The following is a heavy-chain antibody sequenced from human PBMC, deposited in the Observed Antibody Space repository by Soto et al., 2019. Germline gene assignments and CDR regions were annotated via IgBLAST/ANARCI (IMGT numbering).Heavy chain of an antibody. CDR2: INHSGNT. CDR1: GGSFSGYY. Sequence: QVQLQQWGAGLLKPSETLSLTCAVYGGSFSGYYWSWIRQPPGKGLEWIGEINHSGNTNYNPSLKSLVTISVDTSKNQFSLKLSSVTAADTAVYYCARGQVAARPGRWFDPWGQGTLVTVSS. D-gene: IGHD6-6*01. CDR3: ARGQVAARPGRWFDP. V-gene: IGHV4-34*01. J-gene: IGHJ5*02.